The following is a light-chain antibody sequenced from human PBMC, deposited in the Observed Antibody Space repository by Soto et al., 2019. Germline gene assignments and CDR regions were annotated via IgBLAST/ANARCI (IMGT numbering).Light chain of an antibody. CDR2: EVS. CDR1: SSDVGGYNY. V-gene: IGLV2-14*01. CDR3: SSYTSSSTVV. Sequence: QSVLTQPASVSGSPGQSITISCTGTSSDVGGYNYVSWYQQHPGKASKLMIYEVSNRPSGVSNRFSGSKSGNTASLTISGLQAEDEADHYCSSYTSSSTVVFGGGTKLTVL. J-gene: IGLJ2*01.